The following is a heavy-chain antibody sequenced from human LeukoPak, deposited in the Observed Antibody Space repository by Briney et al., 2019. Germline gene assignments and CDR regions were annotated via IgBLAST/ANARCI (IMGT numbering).Heavy chain of an antibody. J-gene: IGHJ4*02. D-gene: IGHD4-11*01. V-gene: IGHV3-74*01. Sequence: LAGGSLRLSCAASGFTFSSYWMHWVRQAPGKGLVWVSRINSDGRSTSYADSVKGRFTISRDNSKNSLNLQMNSLRAEDTAVYYCASSPPRDYHPYDYWGQGTLVAVSS. CDR2: INSDGRST. CDR1: GFTFSSYW. CDR3: ASSPPRDYHPYDY.